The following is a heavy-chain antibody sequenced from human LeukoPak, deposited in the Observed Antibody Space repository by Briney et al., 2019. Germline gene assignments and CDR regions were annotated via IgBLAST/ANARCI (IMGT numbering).Heavy chain of an antibody. Sequence: ASVKVSCKASGYTFTGYYMHWVRQAPGQGLEWMGWINPNSGGTNYAQKIQGRVTMTRDTSISTAYMELSRLRSDDTAVYYCATSGYSYGPFDYWGQGTLVTVSS. CDR3: ATSGYSYGPFDY. CDR1: GYTFTGYY. CDR2: INPNSGGT. J-gene: IGHJ4*02. D-gene: IGHD5-18*01. V-gene: IGHV1-2*02.